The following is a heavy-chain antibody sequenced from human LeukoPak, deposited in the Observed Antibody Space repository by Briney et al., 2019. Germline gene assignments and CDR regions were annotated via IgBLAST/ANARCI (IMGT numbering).Heavy chain of an antibody. CDR1: GDTFSSYA. CDR3: ASSHLVYDYGDPDAFDI. V-gene: IGHV1-69*13. CDR2: IIPIFGTA. Sequence: SMKVSCKASGDTFSSYAISWVRQAPGQGLEWMGEIIPIFGTANYAQKFQGRVTITADESTSTAYMELSSLRSEDTAVYYCASSHLVYDYGDPDAFDIWGQGTMVTVSS. J-gene: IGHJ3*02. D-gene: IGHD4-17*01.